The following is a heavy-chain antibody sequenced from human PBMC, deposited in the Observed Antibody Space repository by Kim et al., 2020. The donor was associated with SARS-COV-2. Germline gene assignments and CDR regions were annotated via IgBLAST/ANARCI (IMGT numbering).Heavy chain of an antibody. CDR2: LSGSGGST. Sequence: GGSLRLSCAASGFTFSSYAMSWVRQAPGKGLEWVSALSGSGGSTYYADSVKGRFTISRDNSKNTLYLQMNSLRAEDTAVYYCAKPDIEETMYYDILWRYYYGMDVWGQGTTVTVSS. V-gene: IGHV3-23*01. D-gene: IGHD3-9*01. J-gene: IGHJ6*02. CDR3: AKPDIEETMYYDILWRYYYGMDV. CDR1: GFTFSSYA.